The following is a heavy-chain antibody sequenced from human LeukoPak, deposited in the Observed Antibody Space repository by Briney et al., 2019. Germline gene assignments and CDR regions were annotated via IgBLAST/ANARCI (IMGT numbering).Heavy chain of an antibody. J-gene: IGHJ4*02. V-gene: IGHV3-30*04. CDR2: ISYDGSNK. Sequence: GGSLRLSCAASGFTFSSYAMHWARQARGKGLEWVAVISYDGSNKYYADSVKGRFTISRDNSKNTLYLQMNSLRAEDTAVYYCARVSRENYDSSGYYLDYWGQGTLVTVSS. D-gene: IGHD3-22*01. CDR1: GFTFSSYA. CDR3: ARVSRENYDSSGYYLDY.